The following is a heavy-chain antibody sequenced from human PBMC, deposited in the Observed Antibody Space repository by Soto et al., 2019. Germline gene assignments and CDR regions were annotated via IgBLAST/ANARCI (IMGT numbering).Heavy chain of an antibody. CDR1: GGSISSYY. CDR2: IYYSGST. CDR3: ARVFEGYSYGDPPFDY. Sequence: SETLSLTCTVSGGSISSYYWSWIRQPPGKGLEWIGYIYYSGSTNYNPSLKSRVTISVDTSKNQFSLKLSSVTAADTAVYYCARVFEGYSYGDPPFDYWGQGTLVTVSS. V-gene: IGHV4-59*01. D-gene: IGHD5-18*01. J-gene: IGHJ4*02.